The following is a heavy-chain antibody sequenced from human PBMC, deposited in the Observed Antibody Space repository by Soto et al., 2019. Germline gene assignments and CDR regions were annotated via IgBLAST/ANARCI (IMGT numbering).Heavy chain of an antibody. J-gene: IGHJ4*02. D-gene: IGHD1-26*01. CDR1: GFPFTTYG. CDR3: DGSQYYFDY. Sequence: QVQLVESGGGVVQPGRSLRLSCAASGFPFTTYGMHWVREGPGKGLEWVAVISYDGSNKYYADSVKGRFTISRDNSKNTLYLQMNSLRPKDTALYYCDGSQYYFDYRGQGTLVTVSS. V-gene: IGHV3-30*03. CDR2: ISYDGSNK.